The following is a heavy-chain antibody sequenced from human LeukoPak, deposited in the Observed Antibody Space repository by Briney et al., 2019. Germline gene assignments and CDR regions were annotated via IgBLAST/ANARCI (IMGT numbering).Heavy chain of an antibody. V-gene: IGHV4-39*01. Sequence: SETLSLTCTVSGGSISSNGYYWGWIRQPPGKGLEWIGSFYYTGSTFYSPSLRSRVTISVDTSKNQFSLKLSSVTAADTAVYYCARRSGTYHAFDIWGQGTMVTVSS. CDR3: ARRSGTYHAFDI. CDR1: GGSISSNGYY. J-gene: IGHJ3*02. CDR2: FYYTGST. D-gene: IGHD1-26*01.